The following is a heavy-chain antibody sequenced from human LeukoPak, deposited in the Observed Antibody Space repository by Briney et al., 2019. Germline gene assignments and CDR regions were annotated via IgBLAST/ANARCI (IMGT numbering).Heavy chain of an antibody. CDR1: GFTFSSCA. J-gene: IGHJ5*02. Sequence: GGSLRLSCEASGFTFSSCAMSWVRQAPGKGLEWVSSISSSSSYIYYADSVKGRFTISRDNAKNSLYLQMNSLRAEDTAVYYCARVAPWGFWFDPWGQGTLVTVSS. V-gene: IGHV3-21*04. D-gene: IGHD7-27*01. CDR3: ARVAPWGFWFDP. CDR2: ISSSSSYI.